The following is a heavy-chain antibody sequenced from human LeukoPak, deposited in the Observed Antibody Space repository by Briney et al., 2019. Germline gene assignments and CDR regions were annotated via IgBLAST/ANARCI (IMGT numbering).Heavy chain of an antibody. V-gene: IGHV3-23*01. J-gene: IGHJ4*02. CDR1: GFTLSSYA. Sequence: GGSLRLSCAVSGFTLSSYAMTWVRQAPGKGLEWVSTIDGGTFYADSVKGRFTIFRDNSENTLYLQMSSLRAEDTALYYCARHCTVIRCNHRFFDFWGQGTLVTVSS. CDR2: IDGGT. D-gene: IGHD2-8*02. CDR3: ARHCTVIRCNHRFFDF.